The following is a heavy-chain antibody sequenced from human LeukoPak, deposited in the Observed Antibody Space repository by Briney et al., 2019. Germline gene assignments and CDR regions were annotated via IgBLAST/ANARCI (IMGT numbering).Heavy chain of an antibody. J-gene: IGHJ4*02. CDR2: IYYSGST. D-gene: IGHD3-10*01. CDR3: ATRDYYGSGSYYTFYY. Sequence: PSETLSLTCTVSGGSISSSSYYWGWNRQPPGKGLEWIGSIYYSGSTYYNPSLKSRVTISVDTSKNQFSLKLSSVTAADTAVYYCATRDYYGSGSYYTFYYWGQGTLVTVSS. V-gene: IGHV4-39*01. CDR1: GGSISSSSYY.